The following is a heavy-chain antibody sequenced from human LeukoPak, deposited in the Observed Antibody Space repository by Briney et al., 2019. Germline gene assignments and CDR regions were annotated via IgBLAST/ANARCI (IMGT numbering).Heavy chain of an antibody. J-gene: IGHJ4*02. CDR2: ISGRGGGT. Sequence: PGGSLRLSCAASGFTFSTYAVNWVRQAPGKGLEWVSTISGRGGGTYYADSVKGRFTISRDNSKNTLYLQMSSLRAEDTAVYYCAKDRGRYYDSSGYYWGYYFDSWGQGILVAVSS. CDR1: GFTFSTYA. D-gene: IGHD3-22*01. CDR3: AKDRGRYYDSSGYYWGYYFDS. V-gene: IGHV3-23*01.